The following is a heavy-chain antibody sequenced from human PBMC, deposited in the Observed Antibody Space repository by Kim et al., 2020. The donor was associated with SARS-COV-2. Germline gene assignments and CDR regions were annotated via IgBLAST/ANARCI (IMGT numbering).Heavy chain of an antibody. V-gene: IGHV3-7*01. CDR2: IKEHGSEK. D-gene: IGHD1-26*01. CDR1: GFTLSSSW. Sequence: GGSLRLSCAASGFTLSSSWMNWVRQAPGKGLEWVATIKEHGSEKYYVDSVKGRFTISRDNAKNSLFLQMNSLRVEDTAVYYCTRVSRSDGGDYWGQGTLVTVSS. CDR3: TRVSRSDGGDY. J-gene: IGHJ4*02.